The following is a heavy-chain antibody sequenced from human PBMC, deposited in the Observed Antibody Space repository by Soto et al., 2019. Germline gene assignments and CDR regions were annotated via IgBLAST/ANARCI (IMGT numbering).Heavy chain of an antibody. V-gene: IGHV1-69*13. D-gene: IGHD6-25*01. CDR2: IIPIFGTA. J-gene: IGHJ6*03. CDR1: GGTFSSYA. Sequence: ASVKVSCKASGGTFSSYAISWVRQPPGQGLEWMGGIIPIFGTANYAQKFQGRVTITADESTSTAYMELSSLRSEDTAVYYCARGPRVSRREYYYYMDVWGKGTTVTVSS. CDR3: ARGPRVSRREYYYYMDV.